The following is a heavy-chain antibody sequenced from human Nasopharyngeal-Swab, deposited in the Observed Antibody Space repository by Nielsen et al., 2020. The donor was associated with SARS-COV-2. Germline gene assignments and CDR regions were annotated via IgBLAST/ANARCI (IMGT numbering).Heavy chain of an antibody. D-gene: IGHD2-21*01. CDR3: AKDITDGVDCGGDCYYMDV. CDR1: GFTFDDYA. CDR2: ISGDGGST. Sequence: GGSLRLSCSASGFTFDDYAMHWVRQVPGKGLEWVSLISGDGGSTYYADSVKGRFTISRDNSKNSLYLQMNSLRTEDTALYYCAKDITDGVDCGGDCYYMDVWGKGTTVTVSS. V-gene: IGHV3-43*02. J-gene: IGHJ6*03.